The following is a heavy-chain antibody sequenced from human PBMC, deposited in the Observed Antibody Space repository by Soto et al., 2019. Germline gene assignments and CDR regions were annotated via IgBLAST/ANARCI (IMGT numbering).Heavy chain of an antibody. V-gene: IGHV3-48*04. D-gene: IGHD1-7*01. CDR2: ISSSSSTI. J-gene: IGHJ6*03. CDR1: GFTFSSYS. Sequence: GGSLRLSCAASGFTFSSYSMNWVRQAPGKGLEWVSYISSSSSTIYYADSVKGRFTISRDNAKNTLHLQMHGLRTEDMAVYYCARSVPSGTFPHFYYTMDVWGQGTTVTVSS. CDR3: ARSVPSGTFPHFYYTMDV.